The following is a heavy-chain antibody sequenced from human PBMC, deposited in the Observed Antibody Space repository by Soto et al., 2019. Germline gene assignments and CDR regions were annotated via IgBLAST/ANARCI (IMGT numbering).Heavy chain of an antibody. D-gene: IGHD6-13*01. V-gene: IGHV1-8*01. CDR2: MNPNSGNT. CDR1: GYTFTSYD. Sequence: QVQLVQSGAEVKKPGASVKVSCKASGYTFTSYDINWVRQATGQGLEWMGWMNPNSGNTGYAQKFQGRVTMTRNTSMTTAYMEPSRLRSEDTAVSSFARARSAGTGWFDPWGQGTLVTVSS. CDR3: ARARSAGTGWFDP. J-gene: IGHJ5*02.